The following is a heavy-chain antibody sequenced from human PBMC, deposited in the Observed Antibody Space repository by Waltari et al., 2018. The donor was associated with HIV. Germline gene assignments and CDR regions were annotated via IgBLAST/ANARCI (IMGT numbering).Heavy chain of an antibody. V-gene: IGHV3-48*02. D-gene: IGHD6-13*01. CDR2: ISSSSSPT. Sequence: VESGGRLVQPGGSLRLSCAASGCTFSSYCMNWVRQAPGKGLEWVSYISSSSSPTYYADSVRGRFTISRDNAKNSLYLQMNSLRDEDTAVYYCARRIAAGGTQYFEYWGQGTLVTVSS. J-gene: IGHJ4*02. CDR3: ARRIAAGGTQYFEY. CDR1: GCTFSSYC.